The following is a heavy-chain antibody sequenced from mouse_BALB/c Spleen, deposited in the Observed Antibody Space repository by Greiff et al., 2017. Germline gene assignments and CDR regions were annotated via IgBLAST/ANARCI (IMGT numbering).Heavy chain of an antibody. CDR2: IDPANGNT. CDR1: GFNIKDTY. CDR3: AREVYGSSYGGYFDD. D-gene: IGHD1-1*01. Sequence: EVQLQQSGAELVKPGASVKLSCTASGFNIKDTYMHWVKQRPEQGLEWIGRIDPANGNTKYDPKFQGKATITADTSSNTAYLQLSSLTSEDTAVFYCAREVYGSSYGGYFDDWGAGTTVTVSS. V-gene: IGHV14-3*02. J-gene: IGHJ1*01.